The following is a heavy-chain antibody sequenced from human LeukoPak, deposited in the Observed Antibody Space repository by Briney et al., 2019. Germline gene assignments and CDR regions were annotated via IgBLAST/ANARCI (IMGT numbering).Heavy chain of an antibody. CDR1: GYTFTSYG. CDR2: IRAYNGNT. CDR3: ARDPPFYYYDSSGYYQFDY. V-gene: IGHV1-18*01. D-gene: IGHD3-22*01. J-gene: IGHJ4*02. Sequence: ASVKVSCKASGYTFTSYGISWVRQAPGQGLEWMGWIRAYNGNTNYAQKLQGRVTMTTDTSTSTAYMELRSLRSDDTAVYYCARDPPFYYYDSSGYYQFDYWGQGTLVTVSS.